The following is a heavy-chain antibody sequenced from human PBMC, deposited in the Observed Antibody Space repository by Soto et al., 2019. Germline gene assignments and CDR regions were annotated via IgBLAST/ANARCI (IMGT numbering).Heavy chain of an antibody. V-gene: IGHV1-69*01. CDR1: GGTFSSYA. CDR2: IIPIFGTA. Sequence: QVQLVQSGAEVKKPGSSVKVSCKASGGTFSSYAISWVRQAPGQGLEWMGGIIPIFGTANYAQKFQGRVTITADESTSTAYMELSSLRSEDTAVYYCARDPSTLGYCSGGSCPGYYYYGMDVWGQGTTVTVSS. D-gene: IGHD2-15*01. J-gene: IGHJ6*02. CDR3: ARDPSTLGYCSGGSCPGYYYYGMDV.